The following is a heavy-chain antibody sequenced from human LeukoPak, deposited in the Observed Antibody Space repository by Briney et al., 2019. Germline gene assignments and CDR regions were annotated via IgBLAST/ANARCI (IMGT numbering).Heavy chain of an antibody. CDR3: TQDYGDYPTTFDY. J-gene: IGHJ4*02. CDR2: IRSKAYGGTT. Sequence: GGSLRLSCTASGFTFGDYAMSWVRQAPGKGLEWVGFIRSKAYGGTTEYAASVKGRFTISRDDSKSIAYLQMNSLKTEDTAVYYCTQDYGDYPTTFDYWGQGTLVSVSS. CDR1: GFTFGDYA. D-gene: IGHD4-17*01. V-gene: IGHV3-49*04.